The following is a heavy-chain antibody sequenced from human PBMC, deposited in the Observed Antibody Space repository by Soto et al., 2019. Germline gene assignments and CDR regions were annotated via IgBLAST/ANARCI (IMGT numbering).Heavy chain of an antibody. D-gene: IGHD2-8*01. J-gene: IGHJ4*02. CDR3: ARHTVYFDY. CDR2: IYYSGST. V-gene: IGHV4-59*01. CDR1: GGSISSYY. Sequence: SETLSLTCTVSGGSISSYYWSWIRQPPGKGLEWIGYIYYSGSTNYNPSLKSRVTISVGTSKNQFSLKLSSVTAADTAVYYCARHTVYFDYWGQGTLVTVSS.